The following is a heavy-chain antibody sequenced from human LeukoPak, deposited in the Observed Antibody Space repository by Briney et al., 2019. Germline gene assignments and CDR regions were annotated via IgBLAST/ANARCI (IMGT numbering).Heavy chain of an antibody. V-gene: IGHV4-59*04. D-gene: IGHD3-22*01. CDR1: GGSISSYY. CDR2: IYRSGST. CDR3: ASRGSGYPLDY. Sequence: SETLSLTCTVSGGSISSYYWSWIRQPPGKGLEWIGSIYRSGSTYYNPSLKSRVTISVDTSKNQFSLKLSSVTAADTAVYYCASRGSGYPLDYRGQGTLVTVSS. J-gene: IGHJ4*02.